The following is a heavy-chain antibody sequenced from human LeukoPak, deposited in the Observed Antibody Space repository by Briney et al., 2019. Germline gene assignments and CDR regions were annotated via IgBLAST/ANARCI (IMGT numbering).Heavy chain of an antibody. CDR2: ISGDGSDT. CDR1: GFTFSTYW. Sequence: GGSLRLSCAASGFTFSTYWMHWVRQAPGKGLVWVSRISGDGSDTRYADSVKGQFTISRDNAKNTLYLQLDGLRAEDTAVYYCTKDFDWGSGHWGQGTLVTVSS. CDR3: TKDFDWGSGH. J-gene: IGHJ4*02. D-gene: IGHD7-27*01. V-gene: IGHV3-74*01.